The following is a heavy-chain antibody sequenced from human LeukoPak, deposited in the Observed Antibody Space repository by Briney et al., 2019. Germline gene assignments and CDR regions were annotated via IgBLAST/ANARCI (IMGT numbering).Heavy chain of an antibody. J-gene: IGHJ4*02. D-gene: IGHD2-2*02. CDR3: ARDHNGPYTFDY. V-gene: IGHV3-48*03. CDR2: ISSSGTTI. Sequence: GGSLRLSCAASGFTFSNYEVNWGRQAPGKGLEWVSYISSSGTTIYYADSVKGRFTTSRDNAKNSLSLQMNSLKVEDTAVYYCARDHNGPYTFDYWGQGTLVTVSS. CDR1: GFTFSNYE.